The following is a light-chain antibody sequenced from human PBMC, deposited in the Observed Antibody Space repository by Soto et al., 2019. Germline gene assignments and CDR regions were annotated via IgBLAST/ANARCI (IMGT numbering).Light chain of an antibody. CDR2: GNS. CDR1: SXNIGAGYD. Sequence: QSVLTQPPSVSGAPGQRVTISCTGSSXNIGAGYDVHWYQQLPGTAPKLLIYGNSNRPSGVPDRFSGSKSGTSASLAITGLQAXDXADXYCQSYDSSLSGYVFGTGTKVTVL. CDR3: QSYDSSLSGYV. J-gene: IGLJ1*01. V-gene: IGLV1-40*01.